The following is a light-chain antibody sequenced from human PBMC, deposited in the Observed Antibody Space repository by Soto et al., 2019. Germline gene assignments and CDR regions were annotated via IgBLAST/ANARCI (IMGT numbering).Light chain of an antibody. CDR3: QQYGSSYT. CDR1: QTIFNSY. CDR2: GAS. Sequence: ENVLTQSPGTLSLSPGDTATLSCRASQTIFNSYLAWYQQKPGQAPRLLIYGASSRATGIPDRFSGGGSGTDFTLTITRLEPEDFAVYYCQQYGSSYTFGQGTKPEMK. J-gene: IGKJ2*01. V-gene: IGKV3-20*01.